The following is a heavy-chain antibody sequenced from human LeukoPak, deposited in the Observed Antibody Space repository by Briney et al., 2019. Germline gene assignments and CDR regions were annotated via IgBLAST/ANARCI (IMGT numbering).Heavy chain of an antibody. Sequence: PSETLSLTCTVYGGSVSSGSYYWSWIRQPPGKGLEWIGSIYYSKNTYYNPSLKSRVTISADTSKNQFSLTLGSVSATDTAVYYCVSPRGFSYGYFDYWGQGTLVTVSS. CDR1: GGSVSSGSYY. V-gene: IGHV4-39*01. CDR3: VSPRGFSYGYFDY. CDR2: IYYSKNT. D-gene: IGHD5-18*01. J-gene: IGHJ4*02.